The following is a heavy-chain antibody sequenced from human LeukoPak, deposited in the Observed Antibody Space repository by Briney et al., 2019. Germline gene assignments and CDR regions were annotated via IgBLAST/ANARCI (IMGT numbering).Heavy chain of an antibody. CDR3: AADPYYYDSSGSPLSVGFDY. V-gene: IGHV1-58*01. J-gene: IGHJ4*02. D-gene: IGHD3-22*01. CDR1: GFTFTSSA. Sequence: SVKVSCKASGFTFTSSAVQWVRQARGQRLEWIGWIVVGSGNTNHAQKFQERVTITRDMSTSTAYMELSSLRSEDTAVYYCAADPYYYDSSGSPLSVGFDYWGQGTLVTVSS. CDR2: IVVGSGNT.